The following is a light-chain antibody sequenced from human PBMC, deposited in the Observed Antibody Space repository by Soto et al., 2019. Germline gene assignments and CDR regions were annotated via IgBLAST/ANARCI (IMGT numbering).Light chain of an antibody. CDR1: QSVSSY. CDR3: QQRSHXPPHT. J-gene: IGKJ2*01. CDR2: DAS. Sequence: EIVLTQSPATLSLSPGERATLSCRASQSVSSYLAWYQQKPGQAPRLLIYDASNRATGIPARFSGSGSGTDFTLTISSLEPEDFEVYYCQQRSHXPPHTFGQGXKVDIK. V-gene: IGKV3-11*01.